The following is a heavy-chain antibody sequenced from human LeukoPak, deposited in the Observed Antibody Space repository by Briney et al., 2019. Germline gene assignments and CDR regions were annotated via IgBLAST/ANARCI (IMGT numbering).Heavy chain of an antibody. Sequence: ASVKVSCKASGYTFTSYDINWVRQATGQGLEWMGWMNPNSGNTGYAQKFQGRVTITRNTSISTAYMELTSLRSEDTAVYYCARGREGCSCSGYCEYYYYYMDVWGKGTTVTVSS. CDR2: MNPNSGNT. CDR3: ARGREGCSCSGYCEYYYYYMDV. J-gene: IGHJ6*03. D-gene: IGHD6-25*01. CDR1: GYTFTSYD. V-gene: IGHV1-8*03.